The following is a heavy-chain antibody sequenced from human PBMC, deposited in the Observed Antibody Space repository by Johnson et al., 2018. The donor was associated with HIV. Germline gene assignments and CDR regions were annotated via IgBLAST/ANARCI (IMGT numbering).Heavy chain of an antibody. Sequence: VQVVESGGGLVKPGGSLRLSCAASEFILSDYYMSWIRQAPGKGLEWVASIKQEGREKYYVDSVKGRFTISRDNSKNTLYLQMNSLRPEDTAVYYCAKERRAPRAFDIWGQGTMLTVSS. V-gene: IGHV3-7*04. CDR1: EFILSDYY. CDR2: IKQEGREK. J-gene: IGHJ3*02. CDR3: AKERRAPRAFDI.